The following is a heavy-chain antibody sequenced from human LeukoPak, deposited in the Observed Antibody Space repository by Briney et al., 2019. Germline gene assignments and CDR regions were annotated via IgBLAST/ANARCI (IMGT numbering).Heavy chain of an antibody. D-gene: IGHD6-19*01. J-gene: IGHJ3*02. CDR2: ISYDGSNK. Sequence: PGRSLRLSCAASGFTFSSYGMHWVRQAPGKGLEWVAVISYDGSNKYYADSVKGRFTISRDNSKNTLYLQMNSLRAKDTAVYYCAKVLSGWWGNAFDIWGQGTMVTVSS. CDR3: AKVLSGWWGNAFDI. V-gene: IGHV3-30*18. CDR1: GFTFSSYG.